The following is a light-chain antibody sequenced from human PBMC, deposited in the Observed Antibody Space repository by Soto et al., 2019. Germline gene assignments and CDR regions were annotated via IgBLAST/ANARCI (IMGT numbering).Light chain of an antibody. CDR1: QSISSY. J-gene: IGKJ1*01. CDR3: QQSYSTSWT. CDR2: AAS. V-gene: IGKV1-39*01. Sequence: DIQMTQSPSSLSASVGDRVTITCRASQSISSYLNWYQQKPGKAPKLLIYAASSLQSGLPSRFSGSGSGTDFTPAISSPQPEDFATYYCQQSYSTSWTFGQGTKVESK.